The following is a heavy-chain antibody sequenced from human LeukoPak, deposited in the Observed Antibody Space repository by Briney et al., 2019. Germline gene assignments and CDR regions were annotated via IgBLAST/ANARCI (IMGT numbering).Heavy chain of an antibody. Sequence: SETLSLTCTVSGDSISTSNSYWGWIRQPPGKGLEWIGSIYYSGNTYYNASLKSRVTISVDTSKNQFSLKLSSVTAADTAVYYCAREIKVYDSSGYYSRYYYYMDVWGKGTTVTISS. J-gene: IGHJ6*03. CDR2: IYYSGNT. D-gene: IGHD3-22*01. CDR3: AREIKVYDSSGYYSRYYYYMDV. V-gene: IGHV4-39*07. CDR1: GDSISTSNSY.